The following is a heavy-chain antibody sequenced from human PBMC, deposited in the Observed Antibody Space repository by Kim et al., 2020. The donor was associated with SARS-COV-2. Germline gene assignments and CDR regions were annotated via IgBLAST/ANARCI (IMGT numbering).Heavy chain of an antibody. Sequence: ASVKVSCKSSGNTFVASYIHWVRQAPGQGLEWMGWIDGNSGATYSKEQFRGSITMTRDTSLYTAYLELSSLTSDGPVIFYCARSASSSWHFDHWGLGTLV. CDR3: ARSASSSWHFDH. CDR2: IDGNSGAT. J-gene: IGHJ4*02. V-gene: IGHV1-2*02. CDR1: GNTFVASY. D-gene: IGHD6-13*01.